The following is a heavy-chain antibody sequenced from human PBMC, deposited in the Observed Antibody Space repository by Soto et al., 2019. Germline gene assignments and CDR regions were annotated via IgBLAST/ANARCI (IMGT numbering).Heavy chain of an antibody. CDR2: MNPNSGNT. CDR3: DTMGTPATGLYYFDY. CDR1: GYTFTSYD. J-gene: IGHJ4*02. D-gene: IGHD5-18*01. Sequence: ASVKVSCKASGYTFTSYDVNWVRQATGQGLEWMGWMNPNSGNTGYAQKFQGRVTMTRNTSISTAYMELSSLRSEDTAVYYCDTMGTPATGLYYFDYRGQGTLVTVSS. V-gene: IGHV1-8*01.